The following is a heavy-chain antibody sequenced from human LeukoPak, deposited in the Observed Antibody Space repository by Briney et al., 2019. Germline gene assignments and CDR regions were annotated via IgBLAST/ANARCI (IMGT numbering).Heavy chain of an antibody. Sequence: PGGSLRLSCAASGFTFSSYNMNWVRQAPGKGLEWVSYISSSSNTIYYADSVKGRFTISRDNAKNSLYVQMNSLRAEDTAVYYCARGLFGFYAFDIWGQGTMVTVSS. CDR1: GFTFSSYN. J-gene: IGHJ3*02. CDR2: ISSSSNTI. V-gene: IGHV3-48*01. CDR3: ARGLFGFYAFDI. D-gene: IGHD3-10*01.